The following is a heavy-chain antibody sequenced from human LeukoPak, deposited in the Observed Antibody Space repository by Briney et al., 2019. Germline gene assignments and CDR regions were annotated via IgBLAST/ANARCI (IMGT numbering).Heavy chain of an antibody. J-gene: IGHJ4*02. V-gene: IGHV3-30*02. Sequence: GGSLRLSCVASGFTFSTYGVHWVRQAPGKGLEWVAFIRYDGSNKYYADSVQGRFTISRDNSKNTLYLQMNSLRAEDTAVYYCAKVPTIFGVVIKELFDYWGQGTLVTVSS. CDR2: IRYDGSNK. CDR3: AKVPTIFGVVIKELFDY. D-gene: IGHD3-3*01. CDR1: GFTFSTYG.